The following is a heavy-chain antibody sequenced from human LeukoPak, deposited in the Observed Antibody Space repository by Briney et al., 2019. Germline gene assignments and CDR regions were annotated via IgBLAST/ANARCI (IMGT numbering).Heavy chain of an antibody. J-gene: IGHJ4*02. CDR3: AIDSSSSWYVDEDY. CDR2: IRGYNGNK. Sequence: ASVKVSCKASGYTFTSYGISWVRQAPGQGLEWMGWIRGYNGNKNHAEKLQGSVTMTTDTSTPTAYMELRYLRSDDTAVYYCAIDSSSSWYVDEDYWGQGTLVTVSS. D-gene: IGHD6-13*01. V-gene: IGHV1-18*01. CDR1: GYTFTSYG.